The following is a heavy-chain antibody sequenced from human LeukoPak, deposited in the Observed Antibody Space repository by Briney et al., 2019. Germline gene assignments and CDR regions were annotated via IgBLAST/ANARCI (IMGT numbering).Heavy chain of an antibody. D-gene: IGHD3-9*01. CDR3: ARDLLRFILTGYFDY. V-gene: IGHV3-11*06. J-gene: IGHJ4*02. CDR1: GFTFSDYY. Sequence: GGSLRLSCAASGFTFSDYYMSWIRQAPGKGLEWVSYISSSSSYTNYADSVKGRFTISRDNAKISLYLQMNSLRAEDTAVYYCARDLLRFILTGYFDYWGQGTLVTVSS. CDR2: ISSSSSYT.